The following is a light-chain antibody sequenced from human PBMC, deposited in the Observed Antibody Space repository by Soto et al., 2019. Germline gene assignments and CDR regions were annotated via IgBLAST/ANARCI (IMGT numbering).Light chain of an antibody. V-gene: IGKV3D-15*01. CDR3: QQYDGSPRT. J-gene: IGKJ1*01. CDR1: QSVSSN. CDR2: GAS. Sequence: EIVMTQSPATLSVSPGERVTLSCRASQSVSSNLAWYQQKVGQAPRLLIYGASTRASGIPDRFSGSGSGTDFTLTISRLEPEDFVVYHCQQYDGSPRTFGQGTKVDIK.